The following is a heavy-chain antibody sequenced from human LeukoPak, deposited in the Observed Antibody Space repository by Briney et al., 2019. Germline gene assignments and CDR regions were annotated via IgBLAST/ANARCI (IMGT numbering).Heavy chain of an antibody. CDR2: IQYNGNNK. CDR3: AKDNRDYYIDY. V-gene: IGHV3-30*02. Sequence: GGSLRLYCAASGFTFNNFGMHWVRQAPGKGLEWVTFIQYNGNNKYYADSVKGRFTISRDNSKNTLYLQMNSLRAEDTAVYYCAKDNRDYYIDYWGQGTLVTVSS. J-gene: IGHJ4*02. D-gene: IGHD3-10*01. CDR1: GFTFNNFG.